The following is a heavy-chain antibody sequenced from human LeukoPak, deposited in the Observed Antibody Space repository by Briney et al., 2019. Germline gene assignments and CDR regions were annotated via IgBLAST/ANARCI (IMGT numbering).Heavy chain of an antibody. D-gene: IGHD1-1*01. Sequence: SETLSLTCTVSGGSISSGGYYWSWIRQPPGKGLEWIGYIYHSGSTYYDPSLKSRVTISVDRSKNQFSLKLSSVTAADTAVYYCARTNEYYYYMDVWGKGTTVTVSS. J-gene: IGHJ6*03. CDR3: ARTNEYYYYMDV. CDR2: IYHSGST. CDR1: GGSISSGGYY. V-gene: IGHV4-30-2*01.